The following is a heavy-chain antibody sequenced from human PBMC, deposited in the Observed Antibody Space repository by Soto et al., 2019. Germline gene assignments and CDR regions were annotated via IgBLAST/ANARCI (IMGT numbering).Heavy chain of an antibody. CDR2: IYWDVDK. V-gene: IGHV2-5*02. D-gene: IGHD3-3*01. Sequence: QLTLNESGPTVVRPTETLTLTCRFSGFSLTTSGVGVGWIRQSPGKAPEWLELIYWDVDKRYSASLKSRLNNTKDTSKNQVVLTVSDLDPTDTATYYCAHRVLRTVFGLVTTTAIYFDFWGQGTPVAVSS. CDR3: AHRVLRTVFGLVTTTAIYFDF. J-gene: IGHJ4*02. CDR1: GFSLTTSGVG.